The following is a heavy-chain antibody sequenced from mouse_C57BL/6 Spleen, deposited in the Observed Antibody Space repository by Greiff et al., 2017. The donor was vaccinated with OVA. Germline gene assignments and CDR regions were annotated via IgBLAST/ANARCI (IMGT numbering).Heavy chain of an antibody. Sequence: DVKLQESGPGLVKPSQSLSLTCSVTGYSIPSGYYWNWIRQFPGNKLEWMGYISYDGSNNYNPSLKNRISITRDTSKNQFFLKLNSVTTEDTATYYCAREDPLYAMDYWGQGTSVTVSS. CDR1: GYSIPSGYY. J-gene: IGHJ4*01. V-gene: IGHV3-6*01. CDR3: AREDPLYAMDY. CDR2: ISYDGSN.